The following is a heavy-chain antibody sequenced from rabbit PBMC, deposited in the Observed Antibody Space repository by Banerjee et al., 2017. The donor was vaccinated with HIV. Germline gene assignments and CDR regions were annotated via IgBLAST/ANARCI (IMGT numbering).Heavy chain of an antibody. Sequence: QEQLKETGGGLVQPGGSLTLSCTASGFDISNYHMCWVRQAPGKGLEWIGIINTGGSASYASWAKGRFTISKTSSTTVTLQMTSLTAADTATYFCARNDSGTSYTLTRLELRGQGTLVTVS. V-gene: IGHV1S45*01. D-gene: IGHD8-1*01. CDR1: GFDISNYH. CDR3: ARNDSGTSYTLTRLEL. CDR2: INTGGSA. J-gene: IGHJ3*01.